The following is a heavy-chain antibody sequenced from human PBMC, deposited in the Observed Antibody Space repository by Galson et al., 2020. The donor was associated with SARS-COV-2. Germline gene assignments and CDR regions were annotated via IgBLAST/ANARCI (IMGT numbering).Heavy chain of an antibody. D-gene: IGHD4-4*01. V-gene: IGHV3-48*04. CDR2: ISSSGIAR. CDR3: ARVPYSNYAIDY. Sequence: GGSLRLSCTASGFTFGSFSFNWVRQAPGKGLEWISYISSSGIARYYAGSVTGRFTVSRDNAKSSLFLQMDSLRVEDTAVYYCARVPYSNYAIDYWGQGTLVTVSS. CDR1: GFTFGSFS. J-gene: IGHJ4*02.